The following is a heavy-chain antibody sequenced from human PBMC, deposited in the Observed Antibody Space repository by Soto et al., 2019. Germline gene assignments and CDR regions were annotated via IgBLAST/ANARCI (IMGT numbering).Heavy chain of an antibody. CDR2: IYYSGST. D-gene: IGHD1-26*01. V-gene: IGHV4-59*11. J-gene: IGHJ4*02. CDR1: GDSIKTHY. Sequence: SETLSLTCNVTGDSIKTHYWSWIRQPPGKGLEWIGYIYYSGSTLYNPSLKSRATINPDTSKNQFSLQLNSVTPDDTAVYYCARAENWSYRQWGQGTLVTVSS. CDR3: ARAENWSYRQ.